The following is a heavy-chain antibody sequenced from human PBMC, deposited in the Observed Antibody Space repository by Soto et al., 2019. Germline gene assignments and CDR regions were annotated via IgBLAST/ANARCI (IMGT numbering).Heavy chain of an antibody. CDR2: IYYSGTT. D-gene: IGHD1-26*01. J-gene: IGHJ4*02. Sequence: QVQLQESGPGLVKPSDTLSLTCAVSGYSISSSNWWGWIRQPPGKGLEWIGYIYYSGTTYYNPSLQSRVTMSVDTCKNQFSLKLTSVTAVDTAVYYCARREIQGPIDYWGQGTLVTVSS. CDR1: GYSISSSNW. V-gene: IGHV4-28*01. CDR3: ARREIQGPIDY.